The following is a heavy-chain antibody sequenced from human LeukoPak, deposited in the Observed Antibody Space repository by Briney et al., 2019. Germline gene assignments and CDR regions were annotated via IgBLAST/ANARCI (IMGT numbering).Heavy chain of an antibody. J-gene: IGHJ4*02. CDR3: TANMTTVTPFDY. CDR1: GFTFGDYT. V-gene: IGHV3-49*04. Sequence: GGSLRRSCTVSGFTFGDYTMRWVGQAPGKGLEWVGFIRSKAYGGTTEYAASVTGRFTISRDDSKSIAYLQMNSLKTEDTAVYYCTANMTTVTPFDYWGQGTLVTVSS. D-gene: IGHD4-17*01. CDR2: IRSKAYGGTT.